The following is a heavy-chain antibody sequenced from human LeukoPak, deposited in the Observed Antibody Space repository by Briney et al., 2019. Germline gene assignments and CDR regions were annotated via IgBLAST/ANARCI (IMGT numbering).Heavy chain of an antibody. Sequence: WETLSLTCTVSRGAITFYYWNWIRQPPGKGLEWIGYVFYSGDTNYNPSLKSRVTILVDTSKNQFSLKLSSVTAADTAVYYCARQRYSYGYSDYWGQGTLVTVSS. V-gene: IGHV4-59*08. D-gene: IGHD5-18*01. CDR1: RGAITFYY. J-gene: IGHJ4*02. CDR3: ARQRYSYGYSDY. CDR2: VFYSGDT.